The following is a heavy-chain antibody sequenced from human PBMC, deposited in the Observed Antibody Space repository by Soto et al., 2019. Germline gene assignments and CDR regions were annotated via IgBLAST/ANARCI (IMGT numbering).Heavy chain of an antibody. CDR2: IRGNGGPP. CDR3: AKSRGGNNFDFFD. V-gene: IGHV3-64D*06. Sequence: GGSLRLSCSASGFTFSSYAMHWVRQAPGKGLEYVSGIRGNGGPPFYADSVKGRFTISRDNSKNTLYLQMSSLSADDTAVYYCAKSRGGNNFDFFDWGQGALVTVSS. J-gene: IGHJ4*02. D-gene: IGHD5-12*01. CDR1: GFTFSSYA.